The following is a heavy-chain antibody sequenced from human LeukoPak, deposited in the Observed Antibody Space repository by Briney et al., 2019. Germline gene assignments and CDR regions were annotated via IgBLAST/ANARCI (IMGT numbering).Heavy chain of an antibody. CDR2: IKQDGSEK. V-gene: IGHV3-7*01. CDR1: GFTFSSYW. Sequence: GGSLRLSCAASGFTFSSYWMSWVRQASGKGLEWVANIKQDGSEKYYVDSVKGRFTISRDNAKNSLYPQMNSLRAEDTAVYYCARTGSSVHFDYWGQGTLVTVSS. J-gene: IGHJ4*02. D-gene: IGHD2-15*01. CDR3: ARTGSSVHFDY.